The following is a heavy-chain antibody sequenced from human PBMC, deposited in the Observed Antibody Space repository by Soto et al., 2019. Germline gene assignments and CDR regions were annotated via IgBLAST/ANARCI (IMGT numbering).Heavy chain of an antibody. CDR3: AKVWGGAFDI. CDR2: IYHGST. D-gene: IGHD3-10*01. J-gene: IGHJ3*02. CDR1: GGSFSSYY. Sequence: SETLSLTCTVSGGSFSSYYWSWIRQPPGKGLEWIGYIYHGSTYYNPSLKSRVTISVDRSKNQFSLKLSSVTAADTAVYYCAKVWGGAFDIWGQGTMVTVSS. V-gene: IGHV4-59*01.